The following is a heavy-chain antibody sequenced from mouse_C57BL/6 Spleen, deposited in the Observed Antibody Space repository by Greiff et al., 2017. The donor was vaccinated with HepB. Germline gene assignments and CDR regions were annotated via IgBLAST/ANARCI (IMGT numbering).Heavy chain of an antibody. CDR3: ARKNYGSSPPYAMDY. CDR1: GFSLTSYG. J-gene: IGHJ4*01. CDR2: IWSGGST. Sequence: QVQLQPSGPGLVQPSQSLSITCTVSGFSLTSYGVHWVRQSPGKGLEWLGVIWSGGSTDYNAAFISRLSISKDNSKSQVFFKMNSLQADDTAIYYCARKNYGSSPPYAMDYWGQGTSVTVSS. V-gene: IGHV2-2*01. D-gene: IGHD1-1*01.